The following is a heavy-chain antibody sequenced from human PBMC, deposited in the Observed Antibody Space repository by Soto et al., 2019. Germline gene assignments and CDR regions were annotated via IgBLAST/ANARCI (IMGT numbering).Heavy chain of an antibody. CDR1: GGSINSADYY. CDR3: ARDRSPVKTATGGMDV. CDR2: IHYSGST. V-gene: IGHV4-30-4*01. Sequence: ASETLSLTCIFSGGSINSADYYWSWVRQSPGKGLEWIGYIHYSGSTYYNPSLSGRVTISLDMSENRFSLKLRSVTAADTAVYYCARDRSPVKTATGGMDVWGQGTTVTVSS. D-gene: IGHD1-7*01. J-gene: IGHJ6*02.